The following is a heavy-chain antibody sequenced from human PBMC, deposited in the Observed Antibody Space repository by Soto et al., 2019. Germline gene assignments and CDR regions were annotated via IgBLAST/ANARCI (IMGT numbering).Heavy chain of an antibody. Sequence: QVQLVQSGAEVKKPGSSVKVSCKASGGTFSSYTISWVRQAPGQGLEWMGRIIPILGIANYAQKFQGRVTITADKSTSTAYMELSSLRSEDTAVYYCARDFGNYGDYDYWGQRTLVTVSS. D-gene: IGHD4-17*01. J-gene: IGHJ4*02. V-gene: IGHV1-69*08. CDR3: ARDFGNYGDYDY. CDR1: GGTFSSYT. CDR2: IIPILGIA.